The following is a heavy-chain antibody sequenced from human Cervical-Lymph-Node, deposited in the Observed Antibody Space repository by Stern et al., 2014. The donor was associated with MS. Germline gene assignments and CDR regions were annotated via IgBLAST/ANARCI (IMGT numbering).Heavy chain of an antibody. D-gene: IGHD1-26*01. V-gene: IGHV1-8*01. Sequence: QLVQSGAGVRQPGASVRVSCKTSGYTFSRYDVNWVRQAPGQGLEWIGWMNPNSGNTGYAQKFQGRVTMTRDTSIRTAYMDLSGLTSDDTAVYFCARELMGASNYLDYWGQGILVTVSS. CDR2: MNPNSGNT. CDR3: ARELMGASNYLDY. CDR1: GYTFSRYD. J-gene: IGHJ4*02.